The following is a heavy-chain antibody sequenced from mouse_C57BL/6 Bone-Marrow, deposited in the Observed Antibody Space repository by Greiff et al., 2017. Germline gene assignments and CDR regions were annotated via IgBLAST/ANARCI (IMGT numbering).Heavy chain of an antibody. D-gene: IGHD2-3*01. V-gene: IGHV1-7*01. Sequence: QVQLQQSGAELAKPGASVKMSCKASGYTFTSYWMHWVKQRPGQGLEWIGYINPSTGYTEYNQKFKDKATLTADESSSTAYMQLSSLTSEDSAVYYCARTDDGYYYLDYWGQGTTLTVSS. CDR1: GYTFTSYW. CDR2: INPSTGYT. CDR3: ARTDDGYYYLDY. J-gene: IGHJ2*01.